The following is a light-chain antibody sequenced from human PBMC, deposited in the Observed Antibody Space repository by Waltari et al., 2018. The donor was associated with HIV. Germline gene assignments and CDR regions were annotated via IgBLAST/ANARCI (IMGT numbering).Light chain of an antibody. CDR1: SSDVGRYDY. J-gene: IGLJ2*01. V-gene: IGLV2-8*01. CDR2: EVN. CDR3: SSYAGINPVI. Sequence: QSALTQPLSASGSLGQSVTISCTGSSSDVGRYDYVSWYQPHPGKAPKLLIFEVNKRPSGVPARVSGSKSGNTAYLTVSGLQAEDAAEYSCSSYAGINPVIFGGGTTLTVL.